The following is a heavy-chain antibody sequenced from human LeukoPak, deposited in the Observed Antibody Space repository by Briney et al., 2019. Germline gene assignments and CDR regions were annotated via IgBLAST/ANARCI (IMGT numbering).Heavy chain of an antibody. V-gene: IGHV4-59*01. CDR3: ARDYAFDI. CDR2: IYYIGST. CDR1: GDSISSYY. J-gene: IGHJ3*02. Sequence: AETLSLTCTVSGDSISSYYWSWIRQPPGKGLEWIGYIYYIGSTNYNPSLKSRVTISVDTSKNQFSLKLSSVTAADTAVYYCARDYAFDIWGQDTMVTVSS.